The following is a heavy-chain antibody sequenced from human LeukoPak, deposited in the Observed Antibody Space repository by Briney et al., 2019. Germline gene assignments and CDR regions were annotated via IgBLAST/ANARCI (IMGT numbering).Heavy chain of an antibody. J-gene: IGHJ6*03. V-gene: IGHV4-59*01. Sequence: SETLSLTCTVSGGSISDYYWNWLRQPPGKGLEWVGYIYYSGSTTYNPSLKSRLTMSVDTAKNQFSLKLRSVTAADTAVYYCARGDFCSSTNCYLRPMDVWGKGTTVTVSS. D-gene: IGHD2-2*01. CDR1: GGSISDYY. CDR2: IYYSGST. CDR3: ARGDFCSSTNCYLRPMDV.